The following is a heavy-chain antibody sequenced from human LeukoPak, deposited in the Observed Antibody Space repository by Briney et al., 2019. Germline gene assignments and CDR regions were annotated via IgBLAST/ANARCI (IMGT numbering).Heavy chain of an antibody. D-gene: IGHD3-10*01. CDR2: ISGDGGST. Sequence: PGGSLRLSCAASGFTFDDYAMHWVRQAPGKGLEWVSLISGDGGSTYYADSVKGRFTISRDNSKNSLYLQMNSLRTGDTALYYCAKDISRVLVGAFDIWGQGTMVTVSS. CDR1: GFTFDDYA. CDR3: AKDISRVLVGAFDI. V-gene: IGHV3-43*02. J-gene: IGHJ3*02.